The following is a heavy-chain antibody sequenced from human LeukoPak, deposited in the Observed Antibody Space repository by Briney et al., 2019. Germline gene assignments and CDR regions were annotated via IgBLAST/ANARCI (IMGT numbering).Heavy chain of an antibody. CDR2: SRNKANSYTT. V-gene: IGHV3-72*01. D-gene: IGHD2-21*01. J-gene: IGHJ4*02. CDR3: TTGYSFVDY. CDR1: GFTFSDQH. Sequence: GGSLRLSCAASGFTFSDQHMDWVRQAPGKGLEWVGRSRNKANSYTTDYAASVKGRFTISRDDSKSSLYLQMNSLKTEDTAVYYCTTGYSFVDYWGQGTLVTVSS.